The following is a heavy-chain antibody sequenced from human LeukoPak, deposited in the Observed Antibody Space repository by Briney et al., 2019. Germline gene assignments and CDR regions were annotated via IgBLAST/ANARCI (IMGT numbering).Heavy chain of an antibody. CDR2: ISSNGGST. Sequence: GWSLRLSCAASGFPFSSYAMHWVRQAPGKGLEYVSAISSNGGSTSYANSGKGRFTISRDNSKNTLYLQMGSLRAEDMAVYYCARSSIVVVSILDYWGQGTLVTVSS. CDR1: GFPFSSYA. V-gene: IGHV3-64*01. D-gene: IGHD2-2*01. CDR3: ARSSIVVVSILDY. J-gene: IGHJ4*02.